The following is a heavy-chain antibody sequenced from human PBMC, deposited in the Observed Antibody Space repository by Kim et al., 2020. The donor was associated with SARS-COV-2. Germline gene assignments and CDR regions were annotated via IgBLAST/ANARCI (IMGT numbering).Heavy chain of an antibody. D-gene: IGHD3-10*01. CDR3: ASGFAGRGVIFFNYGM. Sequence: SETLSLTCAVYGGSFSGYYWSWIRQPPGKGLEWIGEINHSGSTNYNPSLKSRVTISVDTSKNQFSLKLSSVTAADTAVYYCASGFAGRGVIFFNYGM. CDR1: GGSFSGYY. CDR2: INHSGST. V-gene: IGHV4-34*01. J-gene: IGHJ6*01.